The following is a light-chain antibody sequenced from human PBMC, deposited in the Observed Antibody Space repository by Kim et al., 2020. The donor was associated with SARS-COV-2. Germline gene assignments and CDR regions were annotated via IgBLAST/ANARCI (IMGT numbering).Light chain of an antibody. J-gene: IGLJ2*01. V-gene: IGLV3-19*01. CDR3: SSRDSIGNVV. CDR2: GKN. CDR1: SLRSFY. Sequence: VALGQTVRITGQGDSLRSFYATWYQQKPGQAPILVIYGKNNRPSGIPDRFSGSSSGNTASLTITGAQADDEADYYCSSRDSIGNVVFGGGTQLTVL.